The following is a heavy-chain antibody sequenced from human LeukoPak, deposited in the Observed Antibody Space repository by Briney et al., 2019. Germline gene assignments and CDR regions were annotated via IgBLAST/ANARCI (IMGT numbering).Heavy chain of an antibody. CDR3: AREGSQRDFWSGYYYYYYGMDV. D-gene: IGHD3-3*01. CDR1: GYTFTSYS. J-gene: IGHJ6*02. CDR2: INPSGGST. Sequence: ASVKVSCKASGYTFTSYSMHWVRQAPGQGLEWMGTINPSGGSTSYAQKFQGRVTMTRDTSTSTVYMELSSLRSEDTAVYYCAREGSQRDFWSGYYYYYYGMDVWGQGTTVTVSS. V-gene: IGHV1-46*01.